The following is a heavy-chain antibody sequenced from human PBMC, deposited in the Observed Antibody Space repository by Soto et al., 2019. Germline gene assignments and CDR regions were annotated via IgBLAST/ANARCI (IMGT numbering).Heavy chain of an antibody. CDR2: TSANNADT. Sequence: ASVKVSCKASGYTFSRYGISWVRQAPGQGLEWVAWTSANNADTNYVEKLQGRLTLTTDMSTSTAYMELRSLRSEDTAVYYCARDLRGGYCSGGSCYSPHYWGQGTLVTVSS. V-gene: IGHV1-18*04. D-gene: IGHD2-15*01. CDR3: ARDLRGGYCSGGSCYSPHY. J-gene: IGHJ4*02. CDR1: GYTFSRYG.